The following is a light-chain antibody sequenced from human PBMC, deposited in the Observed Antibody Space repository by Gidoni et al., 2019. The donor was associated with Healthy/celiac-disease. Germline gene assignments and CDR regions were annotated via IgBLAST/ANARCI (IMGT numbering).Light chain of an antibody. V-gene: IGKV3-11*01. CDR3: QQRSNGPRAT. Sequence: ELVLTQSRATLSVSPGERATLSCRASQSVSSYLAWYQQKPGQAPRLLIYDASNRATGIPARFSGSGSGTDFTLTISSLEPEDFAVYYCQQRSNGPRATFGGGTKVEIK. J-gene: IGKJ4*01. CDR2: DAS. CDR1: QSVSSY.